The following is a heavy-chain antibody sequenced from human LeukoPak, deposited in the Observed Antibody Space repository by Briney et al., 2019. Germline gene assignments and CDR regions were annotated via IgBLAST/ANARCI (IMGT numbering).Heavy chain of an antibody. CDR1: GFTFSSYW. Sequence: GGSLRLSCAASGFTFSSYWMSWVRQAPGKGLEWVANIKQDGSEIYYVDSVKGRFTISRDNDKNSLYFQMNSLRAEDTAVYYCARECSTTSCYGIFDYWGQGTLVTVSS. D-gene: IGHD2-2*01. V-gene: IGHV3-7*01. CDR2: IKQDGSEI. CDR3: ARECSTTSCYGIFDY. J-gene: IGHJ4*02.